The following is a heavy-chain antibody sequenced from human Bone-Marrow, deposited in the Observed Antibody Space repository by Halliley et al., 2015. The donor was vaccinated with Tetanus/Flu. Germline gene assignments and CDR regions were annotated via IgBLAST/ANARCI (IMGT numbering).Heavy chain of an antibody. Sequence: ESMGIIYPPASDPRYSPSFQGQVPISVDTSISPAYLQWSSLKASDTAIYYCARSYGNGYYSLEYWGQGTLVTVSS. V-gene: IGHV5-51*01. CDR3: ARSYGNGYYSLEY. D-gene: IGHD3-22*01. CDR2: IYPPASDP. J-gene: IGHJ4*02.